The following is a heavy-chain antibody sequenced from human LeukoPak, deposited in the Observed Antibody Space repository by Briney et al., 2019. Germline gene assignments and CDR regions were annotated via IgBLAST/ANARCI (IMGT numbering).Heavy chain of an antibody. V-gene: IGHV4-34*01. CDR3: ASRKYIAAGWGY. CDR1: GGSFSGYY. CDR2: INHSGST. J-gene: IGHJ4*02. Sequence: SETLSLTCAVYGGSFSGYYWSWIRQPPGKGLEWIGEINHSGSTNYNPPLKSRVTISVDTSKNQFSLKLSSATAADTAVYYCASRKYIAAGWGYWGQGTLVTVSS. D-gene: IGHD6-13*01.